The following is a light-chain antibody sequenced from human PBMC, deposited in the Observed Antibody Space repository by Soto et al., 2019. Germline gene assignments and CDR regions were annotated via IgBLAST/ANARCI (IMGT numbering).Light chain of an antibody. CDR1: SSNIGSNS. CDR3: AAWDDRLRGFL. J-gene: IGLJ1*01. V-gene: IGLV1-47*01. Sequence: SVLAQPPSASVTPGQRVTISCSGSSSNIGSNSVYWYQQLLGTPPKLLIFKNSQRPSGVPDRFSGSKSGTSASLAVSGLRSGDEADYYCAAWDDRLRGFLFGPGTKVTVL. CDR2: KNS.